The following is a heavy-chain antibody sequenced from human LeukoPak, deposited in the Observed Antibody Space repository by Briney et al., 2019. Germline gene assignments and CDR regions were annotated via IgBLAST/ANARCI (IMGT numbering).Heavy chain of an antibody. Sequence: GGSLRLSCAASGFTFNSYAMYWVRQAPGKGLEWVSGISGSGGSTYYADSVKGRFTISRDNSKNTLYLQMNSLRAEDTAVYYCAKDDSPGKEWLEVIDYWGQGTLVTVSS. CDR3: AKDDSPGKEWLEVIDY. J-gene: IGHJ4*02. CDR1: GFTFNSYA. V-gene: IGHV3-23*01. CDR2: ISGSGGST. D-gene: IGHD3-3*01.